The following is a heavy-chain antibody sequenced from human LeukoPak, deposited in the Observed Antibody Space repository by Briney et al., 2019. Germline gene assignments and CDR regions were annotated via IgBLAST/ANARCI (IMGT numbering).Heavy chain of an antibody. V-gene: IGHV4-34*01. Sequence: SETLSLNCAVYGGFCSGYYWIWIRQPPGKGLEGIGEINHSGSTNYNPSLKSRLTISVDTSKHQFSLTLNAVTAAGTPVYYCARGSTILGYWGQGTQVTV. CDR1: GGFCSGYY. D-gene: IGHD6-13*01. CDR2: INHSGST. CDR3: ARGSTILGY. J-gene: IGHJ4*02.